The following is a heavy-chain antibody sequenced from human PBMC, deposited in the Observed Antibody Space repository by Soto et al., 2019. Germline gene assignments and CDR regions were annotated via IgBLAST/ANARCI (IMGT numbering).Heavy chain of an antibody. V-gene: IGHV2-5*02. CDR2: IYWDDDK. D-gene: IGHD7-27*01. J-gene: IGHJ4*02. CDR1: GFSLSTSGVG. CDR3: AHSQTNWGSGDYFDY. Sequence: QITLKESGPTLVKPTQTLTLTCTFSGFSLSTSGVGVGWIRQPPGKALEWLALIYWDDDKRYSPSLKSRLTITKETSKNPVVLKMTNMDPVDTATYYCAHSQTNWGSGDYFDYWGQGTLVTVSS.